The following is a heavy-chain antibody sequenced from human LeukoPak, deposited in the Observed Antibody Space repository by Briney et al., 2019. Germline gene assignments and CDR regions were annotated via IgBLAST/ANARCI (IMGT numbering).Heavy chain of an antibody. V-gene: IGHV3-23*01. D-gene: IGHD3-22*01. J-gene: IGHJ4*02. Sequence: GGSLRLSCAASGFTFSSYAMSWVRQAPGKGLEWVSAISGSGGSTYYADSVKGRFTISRDNAKNSLYLQMNSLRAEDTAVYYCARDSPLNYYDSSGYYTRHFDYWGQGTLVTVSS. CDR3: ARDSPLNYYDSSGYYTRHFDY. CDR1: GFTFSSYA. CDR2: ISGSGGST.